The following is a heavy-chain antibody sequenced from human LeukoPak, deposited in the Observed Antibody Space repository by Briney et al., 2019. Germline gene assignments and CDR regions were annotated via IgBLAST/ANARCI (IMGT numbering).Heavy chain of an antibody. D-gene: IGHD3/OR15-3a*01. CDR2: IVPGNSDT. CDR3: ARYYFWTGSCFFDH. CDR1: GFTFTTHW. V-gene: IGHV5-51*01. J-gene: IGHJ4*02. Sequence: PGDSLKISCKTSGFTFTTHWIALVRQMPGEVLELMGIIVPGNSDTNYSPSFQGEVTISADKSSNTAYLQWSSLTASDTAMYYCARYYFWTGSCFFDHWGQGTLVTVSS.